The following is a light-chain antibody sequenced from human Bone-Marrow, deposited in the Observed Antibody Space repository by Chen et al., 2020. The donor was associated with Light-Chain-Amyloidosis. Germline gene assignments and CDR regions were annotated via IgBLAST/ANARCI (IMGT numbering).Light chain of an antibody. CDR1: ALPTKY. CDR3: HSADSRVTYEVR. V-gene: IGLV3-25*03. Sequence: SYELTQPPSVSVSPGQTARITCSGDALPTKYAYWYQQKPGQAPVRVIHRDTERPSGLSERFSGSMSGTTATLTSSGVQAEDEADYHCHSADSRVTYEVRFGGGTKLTVL. J-gene: IGLJ2*01. CDR2: RDT.